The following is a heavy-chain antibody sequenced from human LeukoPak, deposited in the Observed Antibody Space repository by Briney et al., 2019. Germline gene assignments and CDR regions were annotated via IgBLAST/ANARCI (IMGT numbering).Heavy chain of an antibody. V-gene: IGHV3-7*01. CDR2: INQDGSER. CDR3: GRDFVGESGAGGP. CDR1: GFTFSNYW. D-gene: IGHD3-10*01. Sequence: PGGSLRLSCAVSGFTFSNYWMSWVRQAPAKGLEWVAYINQDGSERYYVDSMEGRFTTSRDNAEKSLFLQMNSLRAEDTAIYYCGRDFVGESGAGGPWGQGTLITVSS. J-gene: IGHJ5*02.